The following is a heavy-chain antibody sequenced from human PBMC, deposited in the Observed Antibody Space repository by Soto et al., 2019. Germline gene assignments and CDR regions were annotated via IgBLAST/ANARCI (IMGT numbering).Heavy chain of an antibody. CDR2: ISGSGGST. Sequence: EVQLLESGGGLVQPGGSLRLSCAASGFTFSSYAMSWVRQAPGKGLEWVSAISGSGGSTYYADSVKGRFTISRDNSKNTLYLQMNSLRAEDTAVYYCAKDFLGLELLRDWFDPWGQGTLVTVSS. V-gene: IGHV3-23*01. CDR3: AKDFLGLELLRDWFDP. J-gene: IGHJ5*02. CDR1: GFTFSSYA. D-gene: IGHD1-7*01.